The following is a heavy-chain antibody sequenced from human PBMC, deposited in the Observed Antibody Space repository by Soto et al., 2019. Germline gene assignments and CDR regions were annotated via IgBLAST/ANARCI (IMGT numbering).Heavy chain of an antibody. V-gene: IGHV4-59*01. CDR2: VYNSGTT. CDR3: ARDMPYGAGSVAGCDY. Sequence: PESLSLTCYYSEVSITVSYWSLIGQPPGKTLDLIGYVYNSGTTTYNPSLKSRVSISVDTSKSQFSLRLTSVIAADTAVYYCARDMPYGAGSVAGCDYWGQGILVPGSS. J-gene: IGHJ4*02. CDR1: EVSITVSY. D-gene: IGHD1-26*01.